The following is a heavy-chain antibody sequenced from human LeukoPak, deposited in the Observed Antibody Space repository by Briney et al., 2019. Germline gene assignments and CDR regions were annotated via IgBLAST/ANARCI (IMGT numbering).Heavy chain of an antibody. CDR3: ARIGYSSSSFDY. D-gene: IGHD6-6*01. J-gene: IGHJ4*02. V-gene: IGHV3-7*01. CDR2: IKEDGGVT. Sequence: EGSLRLSCAASRFTFSSYWLSWVRQAPGKGLEWVANIKEDGGVTYYADSVEGRFTISRDNARNSVYLQMYSLRVEDTAVYYCARIGYSSSSFDYWGQGALVTVSS. CDR1: RFTFSSYW.